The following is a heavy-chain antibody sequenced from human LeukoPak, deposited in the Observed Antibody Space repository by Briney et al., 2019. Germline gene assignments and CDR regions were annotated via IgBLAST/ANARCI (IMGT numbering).Heavy chain of an antibody. CDR2: ISYDGSNK. J-gene: IGHJ4*02. CDR1: GFTFSSYG. D-gene: IGHD3-10*01. CDR3: AKDAWFGEITYYFDY. Sequence: TGGSLRLSCAASGFTFSSYGMHWVRQAPGKGLEWVAVISYDGSNKYYAVSVKGRFTISRDNSKNTLYLQMNSLRAEDTAVYYCAKDAWFGEITYYFDYWGQGTLVTVSS. V-gene: IGHV3-30*18.